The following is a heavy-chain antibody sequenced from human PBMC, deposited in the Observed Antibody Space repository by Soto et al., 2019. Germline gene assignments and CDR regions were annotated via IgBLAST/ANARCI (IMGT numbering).Heavy chain of an antibody. D-gene: IGHD3-16*01. J-gene: IGHJ5*02. CDR1: GYTFTSYA. Sequence: QVQLVQSGAEVKKPGASVKVSCKASGYTFTSYAMHWVRQAPGQRLEWMGWINAGNGNTKYSQKFQGRVTITRDTSASTAYMELSSLRSEDTAVYYCVRVSGLTWFDPWGQGTLVTVSS. V-gene: IGHV1-3*01. CDR3: VRVSGLTWFDP. CDR2: INAGNGNT.